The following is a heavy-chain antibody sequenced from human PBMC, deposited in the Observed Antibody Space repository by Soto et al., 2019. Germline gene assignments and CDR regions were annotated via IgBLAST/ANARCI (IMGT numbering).Heavy chain of an antibody. J-gene: IGHJ4*02. CDR1: GYTFTTYG. Sequence: GASVKVSCKASGYTFTTYGIIWVRQAPGQGLEWMGWISAYNGNTNYAQKLQGRVTMTTDTSTSTAYMELRSLRSDDTAVYYCAREGSDIAVAGTGDFDYWGQGTLVTVSS. V-gene: IGHV1-18*01. D-gene: IGHD6-19*01. CDR3: AREGSDIAVAGTGDFDY. CDR2: ISAYNGNT.